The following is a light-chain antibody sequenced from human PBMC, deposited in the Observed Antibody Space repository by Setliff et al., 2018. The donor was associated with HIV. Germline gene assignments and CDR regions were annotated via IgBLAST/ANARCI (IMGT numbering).Light chain of an antibody. CDR1: SSNIGAGYD. CDR3: QSYDSGLGV. V-gene: IGLV1-40*01. J-gene: IGLJ1*01. Sequence: QSVLTQPPSVSGAPGQRVTISCIGTSSNIGAGYDVHWYQQLPGTAPKLLIYDNTNRPSGVPDRFSGSNSGTSASLAITGLQAEDDADYYCQSYDSGLGVFGTGTKVTVL. CDR2: DNT.